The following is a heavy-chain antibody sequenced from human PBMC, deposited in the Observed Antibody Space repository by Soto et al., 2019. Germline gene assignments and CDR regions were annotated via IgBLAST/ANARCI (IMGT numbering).Heavy chain of an antibody. CDR2: ISSDGSNK. Sequence: GGSLRLSCAASGFTFSSYGMHWVRQALGKGLEWVAVISSDGSNKFYADSVKGRFAISRDNSKNTLYLQMNSLRAEDTSVYYCAKEGGLSGSYYISSSYYFDYWGQGTLVTVSS. D-gene: IGHD1-26*01. CDR3: AKEGGLSGSYYISSSYYFDY. J-gene: IGHJ4*02. CDR1: GFTFSSYG. V-gene: IGHV3-30*18.